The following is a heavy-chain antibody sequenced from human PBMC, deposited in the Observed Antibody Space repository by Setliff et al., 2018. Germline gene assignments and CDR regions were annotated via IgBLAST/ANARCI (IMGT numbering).Heavy chain of an antibody. Sequence: ASVKVSCKASGYTFTSYDINWVRQAPGQGLEWMGWINTNTGNPTYAQGFTGRFVFSLDTSVSTAYLQISSLKAEDTAVYYCASRGTSNGYYYYMDVWGKGTTVTVS. V-gene: IGHV7-4-1*02. J-gene: IGHJ6*03. CDR2: INTNTGNP. D-gene: IGHD3-16*01. CDR3: ASRGTSNGYYYYMDV. CDR1: GYTFTSYD.